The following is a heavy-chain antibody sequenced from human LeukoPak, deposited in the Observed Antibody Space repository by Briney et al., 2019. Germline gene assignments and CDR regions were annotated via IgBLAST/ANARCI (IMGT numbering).Heavy chain of an antibody. CDR1: GFTFSSYG. Sequence: GRSLRLSCAASGFTFSSYGMHWVRQAPGKGLEWVAVIWYDGSNKYYADSVKGRFTISRDNSKNTLYLQVNSLRAEDTAVYYCAKAFGSGSYKYMDVWGKGTTVTVSS. V-gene: IGHV3-33*06. CDR3: AKAFGSGSYKYMDV. D-gene: IGHD3-10*01. J-gene: IGHJ6*03. CDR2: IWYDGSNK.